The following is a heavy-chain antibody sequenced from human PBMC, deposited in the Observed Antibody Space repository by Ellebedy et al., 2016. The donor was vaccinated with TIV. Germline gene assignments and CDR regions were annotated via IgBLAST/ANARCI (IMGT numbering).Heavy chain of an antibody. Sequence: GGSLRLXXAASGFTFSNYAMNWVRQAPGKGLEWVSAITGIGTSTYYADSVKGRFTISRDNSKNTLSLQMNSLRADDTAIYYCAKPMGPGGRFDAFDIWGQGTLVTVSS. CDR1: GFTFSNYA. J-gene: IGHJ3*02. CDR3: AKPMGPGGRFDAFDI. D-gene: IGHD3-16*01. V-gene: IGHV3-23*01. CDR2: ITGIGTST.